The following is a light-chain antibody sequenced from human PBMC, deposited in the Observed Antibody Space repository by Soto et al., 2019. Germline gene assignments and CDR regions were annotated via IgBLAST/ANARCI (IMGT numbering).Light chain of an antibody. CDR3: QSYDTTLRGWL. V-gene: IGLV1-40*01. J-gene: IGLJ3*02. Sequence: QSVLTQPPSVSGAPWQRVIISCTGSSSNIGAGHAVHWYRQFPGAAPILLIYGDTHRPSGVPDRFSGSKSGTSASLAITGLQAEDEADYYCQSYDTTLRGWLFGGGTKLTV. CDR1: SSNIGAGHA. CDR2: GDT.